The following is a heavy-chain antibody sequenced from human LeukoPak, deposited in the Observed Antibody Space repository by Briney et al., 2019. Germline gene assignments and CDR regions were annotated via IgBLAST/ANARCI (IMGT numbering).Heavy chain of an antibody. CDR1: GCTFDDCG. D-gene: IGHD6-13*01. J-gene: IGHJ4*02. CDR3: ARESGVGAAGNFGY. Sequence: GGTLRLSCAASGCTFDDCGKSWVGHAPGKGQELVSGMSWYGVSTGYADTVKGRFTISRDNAKNSLYLQMNSRRAEDTALYYCARESGVGAAGNFGYWGQGTLVTVSS. CDR2: MSWYGVST. V-gene: IGHV3-20*04.